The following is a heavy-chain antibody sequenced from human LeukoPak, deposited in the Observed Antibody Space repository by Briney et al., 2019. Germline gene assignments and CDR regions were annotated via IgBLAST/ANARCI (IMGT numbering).Heavy chain of an antibody. D-gene: IGHD6-19*01. Sequence: LETLSLTCTVSGGSISSSSYYWGWIRQPPGKGLEWIGSIYYSGSTYYNPSLKSRVTISVDTSKNQFSLKLSSVTAADTAVYYCARDSSGWYDYWGQGTLVTVSS. V-gene: IGHV4-39*07. CDR2: IYYSGST. CDR1: GGSISSSSYY. J-gene: IGHJ4*02. CDR3: ARDSSGWYDY.